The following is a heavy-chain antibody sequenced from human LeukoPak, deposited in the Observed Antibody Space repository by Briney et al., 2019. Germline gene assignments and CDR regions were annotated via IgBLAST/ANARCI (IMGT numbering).Heavy chain of an antibody. CDR2: IYYSGST. V-gene: IGHV4-59*12. CDR1: GGSISSYY. D-gene: IGHD3-10*01. J-gene: IGHJ5*02. CDR3: AREFRGVINL. Sequence: SETLSLTCIVSGGSISSYYWSWIRQPPGKGLEWIGYIYYSGSTNYNPSLKSRVTISADKSISTAYLQWSSLKASDTAMYYCAREFRGVINLWGQGTLVTVSS.